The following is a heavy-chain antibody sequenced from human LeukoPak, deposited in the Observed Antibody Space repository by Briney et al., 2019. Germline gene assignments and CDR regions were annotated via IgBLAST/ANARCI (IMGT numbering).Heavy chain of an antibody. V-gene: IGHV3-23*01. D-gene: IGHD6-13*01. CDR1: GFTFTSYA. J-gene: IGHJ4*02. CDR3: ATAPYSTY. Sequence: GGSLRLSCAASGFTFTSYAMSWVRQAPGKGLEWVSTLSGSGDATYYADSVKGRFTISRDNSKNTPYLQMNTLRGEDTALYYCATAPYSTYWGQGTLVTVSS. CDR2: LSGSGDAT.